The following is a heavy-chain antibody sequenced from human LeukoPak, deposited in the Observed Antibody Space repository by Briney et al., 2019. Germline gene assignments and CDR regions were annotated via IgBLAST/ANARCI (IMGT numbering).Heavy chain of an antibody. V-gene: IGHV4-4*02. CDR2: IYLSGST. J-gene: IGHJ4*02. CDR1: GGSVSSSNW. CDR3: ARGGVIPAD. Sequence: SSETLSLTCAVSGGSVSSSNWWTWVRQPPGKGLEWIGEIYLSGSTNYNPSLKSRVTISIDESKNQFSLKLSSMTAADTAVYYCARGGVIPADWGQGTLVTVSS. D-gene: IGHD2-2*01.